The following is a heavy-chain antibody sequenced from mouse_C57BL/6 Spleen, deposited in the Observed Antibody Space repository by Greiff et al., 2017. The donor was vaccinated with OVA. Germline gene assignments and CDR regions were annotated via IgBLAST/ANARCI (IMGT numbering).Heavy chain of an antibody. CDR2: IDPEVGDT. CDR3: TTEPYRRAHHAMDY. J-gene: IGHJ4*01. D-gene: IGHD3-1*01. V-gene: IGHV14-1*01. CDR1: GFNIKDYY. Sequence: VQLKESGAELVRPGASVKLSCTASGFNIKDYYMHWVKQRPEQGLEWIGRIDPEVGDTEYAPKFQGKATMTADTSSNTAYLQLSSLTSEDTAVYYCTTEPYRRAHHAMDYWGQGTSVTVSS.